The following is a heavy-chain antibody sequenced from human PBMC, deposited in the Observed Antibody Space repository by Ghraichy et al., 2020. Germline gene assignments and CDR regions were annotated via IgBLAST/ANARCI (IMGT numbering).Heavy chain of an antibody. CDR1: GGSFSGYY. CDR2: INHSGST. D-gene: IGHD6-13*01. Sequence: SETLSLTCAVYGGSFSGYYWSWIRQPPGKGLEWIGEINHSGSTNYNPSLKSRVTISVDTSKNQFSLKLSSVTAADTAVYYCARGVAAAGGASDYWGQGTLVTVSS. J-gene: IGHJ4*02. CDR3: ARGVAAAGGASDY. V-gene: IGHV4-34*01.